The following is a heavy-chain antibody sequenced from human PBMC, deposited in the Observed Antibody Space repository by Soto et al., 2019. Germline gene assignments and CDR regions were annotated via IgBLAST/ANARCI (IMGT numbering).Heavy chain of an antibody. J-gene: IGHJ6*03. V-gene: IGHV3-30*18. CDR1: GFTFSSYG. CDR3: AKDATYCSGGSCLTGSYYYYYYYIDV. D-gene: IGHD2-15*01. Sequence: GGSLRLSCAASGFTFSSYGMHWVRQAPGKGLEWVAVISYDGSNKYYADSVKGRFTISRDNSKNTLYLQMNSLRAEDTAVYYCAKDATYCSGGSCLTGSYYYYYYYIDVWGKGPTVTVSS. CDR2: ISYDGSNK.